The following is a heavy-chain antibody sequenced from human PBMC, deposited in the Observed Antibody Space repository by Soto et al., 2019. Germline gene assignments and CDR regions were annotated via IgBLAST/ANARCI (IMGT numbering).Heavy chain of an antibody. V-gene: IGHV3-23*01. CDR2: ISGSGGST. J-gene: IGHJ4*02. Sequence: LRLSCAASGFTFSSYAMSWVRQAPGRGLEWVSAISGSGGSTYYADSVKGRFTISRDNSKNTLYLQMNSLRAEDTAVYYCAKAGTYYYDSSGYYGFDYWGQGTLVTVSS. CDR3: AKAGTYYYDSSGYYGFDY. CDR1: GFTFSSYA. D-gene: IGHD3-22*01.